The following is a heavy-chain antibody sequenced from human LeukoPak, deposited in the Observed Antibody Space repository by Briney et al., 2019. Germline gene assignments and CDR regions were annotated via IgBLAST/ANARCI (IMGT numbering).Heavy chain of an antibody. CDR1: GFTFSSYS. CDR3: ARLSGATVVDY. D-gene: IGHD1-26*01. J-gene: IGHJ4*02. Sequence: GGSLRLSCAASGFTFSSYSMNWVRQAPGKGLEWVSYIMTSQSAISYAASVKGRFIISRDNARTSLSLQMNNLRAEDTAVYYCARLSGATVVDYWGQGTLVTVSS. V-gene: IGHV3-48*04. CDR2: IMTSQSAI.